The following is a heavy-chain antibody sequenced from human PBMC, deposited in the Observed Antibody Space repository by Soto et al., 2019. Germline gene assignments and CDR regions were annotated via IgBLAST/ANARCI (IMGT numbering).Heavy chain of an antibody. V-gene: IGHV3-15*07. CDR3: STDSPFSSVFVRHDY. D-gene: IGHD3-10*01. J-gene: IGHJ4*01. Sequence: EVQLVESGGGFVKPGGSLRLSCAASGFTITDAWINWVRQAPGMGLEWVGRIKSIRDGGTTDFAAPVKARFAISRDESNNMVYLQIKRMNTEDTAVYYCSTDSPFSSVFVRHDYWGDGTLVTVSS. CDR1: GFTITDAW. CDR2: IKSIRDGGTT.